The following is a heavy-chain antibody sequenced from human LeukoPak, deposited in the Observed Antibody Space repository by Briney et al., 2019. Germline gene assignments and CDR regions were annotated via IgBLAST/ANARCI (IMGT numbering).Heavy chain of an antibody. CDR3: ARGRPTFGGVIAEFDY. CDR2: IHYSGTS. CDR1: GGSISNTHYY. J-gene: IGHJ4*02. D-gene: IGHD3-16*02. V-gene: IGHV4-39*07. Sequence: SETLSLTCTVSGGSISNTHYYWGWIRQPPGKGLEWIGNIHYSGTSFYNPSLKSRVAISVDTSKNQFSLTVNSVTAADTAVYFCARGRPTFGGVIAEFDYWGQGTLVTVSS.